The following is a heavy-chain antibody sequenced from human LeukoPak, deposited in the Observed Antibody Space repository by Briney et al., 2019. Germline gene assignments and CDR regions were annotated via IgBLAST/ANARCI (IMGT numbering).Heavy chain of an antibody. Sequence: SETLSLTCTVSGGSISSYYWSWIRQPLGKALEWIGYISKSGSTNYNPSLKGRVSISVDTSKNQFSLKVTSVTAADTAVYYCVSGSSGWGLNWGQGILVTVSS. CDR2: ISKSGST. CDR1: GGSISSYY. CDR3: VSGSSGWGLN. D-gene: IGHD6-19*01. J-gene: IGHJ4*02. V-gene: IGHV4-59*01.